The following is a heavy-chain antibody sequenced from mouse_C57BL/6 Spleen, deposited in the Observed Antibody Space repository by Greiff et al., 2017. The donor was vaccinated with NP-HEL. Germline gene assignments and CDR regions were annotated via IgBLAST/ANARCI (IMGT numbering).Heavy chain of an antibody. CDR2: INPSSGYT. D-gene: IGHD1-1*01. CDR1: GYTFTSYT. Sequence: QVHVKQSGAELARPGASVKMSCKASGYTFTSYTMHWVKQRPGQGLEWIGYINPSSGYTKYNQKFKDKATLTADKSSSTAYMQLSSLTSEDSAVYYCARSGSSPFDYWGQGTTLTVSS. V-gene: IGHV1-4*01. CDR3: ARSGSSPFDY. J-gene: IGHJ2*01.